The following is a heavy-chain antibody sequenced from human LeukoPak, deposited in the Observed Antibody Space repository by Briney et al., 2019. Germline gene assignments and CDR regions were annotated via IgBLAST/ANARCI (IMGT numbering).Heavy chain of an antibody. J-gene: IGHJ4*02. CDR3: TTPRPRGSVGYSDSSGYYY. V-gene: IGHV3-15*01. CDR2: IKSKTDGGTT. CDR1: GFTFNNAW. Sequence: GGSLRLSCAASGFTFNNAWMTWVRQAPGKGLEWVGRIKSKTDGGTTDYAAPVKGRFTISRDDSKNTLYLQMNSLKTEDTAVYYCTTPRPRGSVGYSDSSGYYYWGQGTLVTVSP. D-gene: IGHD3-22*01.